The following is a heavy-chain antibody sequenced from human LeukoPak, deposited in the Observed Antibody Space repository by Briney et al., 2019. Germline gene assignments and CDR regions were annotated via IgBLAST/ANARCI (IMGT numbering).Heavy chain of an antibody. V-gene: IGHV3-33*01. CDR2: IWYDGSQR. CDR3: ATSTPRNYFDH. Sequence: GGSLRLSCVASGFIFSTYGLHWVRQSPGRGLEWVAVIWYDGSQRYYADSVKGRFTISRDDSQNTIYLQMDSLRAEDTAVYYCATSTPRNYFDHWGQGTLVTVSS. CDR1: GFIFSTYG. J-gene: IGHJ4*02. D-gene: IGHD1-14*01.